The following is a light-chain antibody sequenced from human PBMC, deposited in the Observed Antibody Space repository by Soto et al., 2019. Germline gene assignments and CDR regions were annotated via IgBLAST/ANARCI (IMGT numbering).Light chain of an antibody. CDR3: QQYHYWWT. CDR2: GAS. CDR1: QTINSA. Sequence: EIVLTQSPATLSVSPGDRATLSCRASQTINSALAWYQQKPGQAPRLLIYGASTRATAIADRFSASGSGTDFTLTISGLQSEDSAVYYCQQYHYWWTFGQGTKVEIK. V-gene: IGKV3-15*01. J-gene: IGKJ1*01.